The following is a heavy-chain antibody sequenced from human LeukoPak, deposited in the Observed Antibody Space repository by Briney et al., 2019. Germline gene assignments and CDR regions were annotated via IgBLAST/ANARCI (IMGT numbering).Heavy chain of an antibody. CDR2: ISAYNGNT. CDR3: ARLPGIAVAGVFDY. D-gene: IGHD6-19*01. J-gene: IGHJ4*02. CDR1: GYTFTSYG. Sequence: ASVKVSCKASGYTFTSYGISWVRQAPGQGLEWMGWISAYNGNTNYAQKLQGRVTMTTDTSTSAAYMELRSLRSDDTAVYYCARLPGIAVAGVFDYWGQGTLVTVSS. V-gene: IGHV1-18*01.